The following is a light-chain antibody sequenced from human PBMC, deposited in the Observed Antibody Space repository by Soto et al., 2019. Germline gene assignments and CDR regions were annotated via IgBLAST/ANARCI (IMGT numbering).Light chain of an antibody. Sequence: QSARTQPASVSGSPGQSITISCTGSSSDVGPYNLVSWYQHHPGKAPKLMISEVVKRPSGVSNRFSGSKSGNTASLTISGLQPEDEADYYCCSYAGSSMFVFGGGTQLTVL. V-gene: IGLV2-23*02. CDR1: SSDVGPYNL. CDR3: CSYAGSSMFV. CDR2: EVV. J-gene: IGLJ2*01.